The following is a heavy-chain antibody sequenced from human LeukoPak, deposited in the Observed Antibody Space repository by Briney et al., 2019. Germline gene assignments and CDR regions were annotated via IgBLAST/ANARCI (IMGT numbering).Heavy chain of an antibody. CDR1: GGSISNYY. Sequence: PSETLSLTCTVPGGSISNYYWSWIRQPPGKGLEWIGYIYYRGSTNYNPSLKSRVTISVDTSKNQFSLKLSSVTAADTAVYYCARVHSGYDFGDRKYYYFDYWGQGTLVTVSS. J-gene: IGHJ4*02. CDR2: IYYRGST. D-gene: IGHD5-12*01. CDR3: ARVHSGYDFGDRKYYYFDY. V-gene: IGHV4-59*08.